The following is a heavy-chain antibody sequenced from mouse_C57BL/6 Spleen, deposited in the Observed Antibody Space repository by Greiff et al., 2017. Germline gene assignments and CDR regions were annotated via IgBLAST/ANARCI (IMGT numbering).Heavy chain of an antibody. V-gene: IGHV1-55*01. D-gene: IGHD2-4*01. J-gene: IGHJ4*01. CDR1: GYTFTSYW. CDR3: ARRGDYDGTGYAMDY. Sequence: QVQLQQPGAELVKPGASVKMSCKASGYTFTSYWITWVKQRPGQGLEWIGDIYPGSGSTNYNEKFKSKATLTVDTSSSTAYMQLSSLTSEDSAVYYCARRGDYDGTGYAMDYWGQGTSVTVSS. CDR2: IYPGSGST.